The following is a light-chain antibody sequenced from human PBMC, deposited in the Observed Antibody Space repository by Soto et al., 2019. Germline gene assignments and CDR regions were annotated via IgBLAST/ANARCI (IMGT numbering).Light chain of an antibody. J-gene: IGKJ5*01. CDR3: QQYGSSVT. CDR2: AAA. CDR1: QTVYNNY. V-gene: IGKV3-20*01. Sequence: EIVLTQSPDTLSLSPGEGATLSCRASQTVYNNYVAWYQQKPGQAPRLLVNAAAGRATGIPDRFSGSGSGTDFTLIITRLEPEDFAVYFCQQYGSSVTFGQGTRLEIK.